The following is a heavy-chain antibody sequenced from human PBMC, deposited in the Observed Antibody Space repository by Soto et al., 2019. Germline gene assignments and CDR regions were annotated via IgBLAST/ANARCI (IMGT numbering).Heavy chain of an antibody. CDR2: IVPMVGRT. J-gene: IGHJ3*02. CDR3: ALDSGSDVFDI. CDR1: GGSFSSYT. D-gene: IGHD3-10*01. Sequence: QVQLVQSGAEVKKTGSSVKVSCKASGGSFSSYTISWVRQAPGQGLEWMGRIVPMVGRTIYAQKFQGRVAISADKSTTTAYMDLSNLVSEDTAMYYCALDSGSDVFDIWGQGTLVTVSS. V-gene: IGHV1-69*02.